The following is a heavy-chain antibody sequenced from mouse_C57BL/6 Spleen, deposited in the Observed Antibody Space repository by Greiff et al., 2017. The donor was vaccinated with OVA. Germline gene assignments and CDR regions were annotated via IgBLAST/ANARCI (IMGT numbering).Heavy chain of an antibody. D-gene: IGHD5-1*01. Sequence: QVQLQQPGAELVKPGASVKLSCKASGYTFTSYWMHWVKQRPGQGLEWIGMIHPNSGSTNYNEKFKSKATLTVDKSSSTAYMQLSSLTSEDSAVYYCSRERSEYPSWFAYWGQGTLVTVSA. CDR2: IHPNSGST. CDR1: GYTFTSYW. V-gene: IGHV1-64*01. J-gene: IGHJ3*01. CDR3: SRERSEYPSWFAY.